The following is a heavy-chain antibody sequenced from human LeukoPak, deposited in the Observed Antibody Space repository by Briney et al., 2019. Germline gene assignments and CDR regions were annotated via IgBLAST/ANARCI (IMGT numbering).Heavy chain of an antibody. J-gene: IGHJ4*02. CDR1: GGSISSHY. V-gene: IGHV4-59*11. CDR3: ARGSYDFWSGSKYYFDF. Sequence: PWETLSLTCTVSGGSISSHYWSWIRQPPGKGLEWTGNIYYSGSTNYNPSLKSRVTISVDTSKNQFSQKLSSVTAADTAVYYCARGSYDFWSGSKYYFDFWGQGTLVTVSS. D-gene: IGHD3-3*01. CDR2: IYYSGST.